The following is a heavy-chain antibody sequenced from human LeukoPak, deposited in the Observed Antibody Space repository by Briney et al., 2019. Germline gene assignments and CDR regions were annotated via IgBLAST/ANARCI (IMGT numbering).Heavy chain of an antibody. CDR1: GFTFSDYY. V-gene: IGHV3-11*01. CDR2: ISSSGSTI. D-gene: IGHD3-22*01. Sequence: GRSLRLSCAASGFTFSDYYMSWIRQAPGKGLEWVSYISSSGSTIYYADSVKGRFTISRDNAKNSLYLQMNSLRAEDTAVYYCARDIRYYYDSSAEYYFDYWGQGTLVTVSS. CDR3: ARDIRYYYDSSAEYYFDY. J-gene: IGHJ4*02.